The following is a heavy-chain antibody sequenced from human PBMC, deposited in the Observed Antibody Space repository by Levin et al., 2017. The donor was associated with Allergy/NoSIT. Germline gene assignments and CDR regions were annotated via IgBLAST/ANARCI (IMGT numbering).Heavy chain of an antibody. CDR2: IYTSGST. J-gene: IGHJ5*02. CDR3: ARERLGYCSGGSCNNWFDP. Sequence: SETLSLTCTVSGGSISSYYWSWIRQPAGKGLEWIGRIYTSGSTNYNPSLKSRVTMSVDTSKNQFSLKLSSVTAADTAVYYCARERLGYCSGGSCNNWFDPWGQGTLVTVSS. V-gene: IGHV4-4*07. D-gene: IGHD2-15*01. CDR1: GGSISSYY.